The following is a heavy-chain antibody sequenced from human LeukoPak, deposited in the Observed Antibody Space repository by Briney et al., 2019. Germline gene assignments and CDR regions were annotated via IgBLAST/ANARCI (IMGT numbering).Heavy chain of an antibody. V-gene: IGHV3-11*06. CDR2: ISSSNSYT. CDR1: GFTFNEYY. D-gene: IGHD3-10*01. CDR3: ARARGSGSYSYYFDY. Sequence: GGSLTLSCAASGFTFNEYYMSWIRQAPGKGLEWVSYISSSNSYTKYADSVKGRFTISRDNAKNSLYLQMNSLRAEDTAVYYCARARGSGSYSYYFDYWGQGTLVTVSS. J-gene: IGHJ4*02.